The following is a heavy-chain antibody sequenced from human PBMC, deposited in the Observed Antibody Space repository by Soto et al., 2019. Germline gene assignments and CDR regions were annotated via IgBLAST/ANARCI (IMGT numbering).Heavy chain of an antibody. V-gene: IGHV3-21*01. Sequence: LRLSCAASGFTFSSYSMNWVRQAPGKGLEWVSSISSSSSYIYYADSVKGRFTISRDNAKNSLYLQMNSLRAEDTAVYYCAVKVICGGYCQDPRRNWFDPWGQGTLVTVSS. CDR3: AVKVICGGYCQDPRRNWFDP. J-gene: IGHJ5*02. CDR2: ISSSSSYI. CDR1: GFTFSSYS. D-gene: IGHD2-21*02.